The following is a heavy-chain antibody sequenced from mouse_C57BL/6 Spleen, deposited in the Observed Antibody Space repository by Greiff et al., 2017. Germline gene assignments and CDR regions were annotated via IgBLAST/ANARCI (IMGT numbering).Heavy chain of an antibody. Sequence: EVKVVESGGGLVKPGGSLKLSCAASGFTFSDYGMHWVRQAPEKGLEWVAYISSGSSTIYYADTVKGRFTISRDNAKNTLFLQMTSLRSEDTAMYCCANTAQAEIAYWGQGTLVTVSA. D-gene: IGHD3-2*02. CDR1: GFTFSDYG. CDR2: ISSGSSTI. J-gene: IGHJ3*01. V-gene: IGHV5-17*01. CDR3: ANTAQAEIAY.